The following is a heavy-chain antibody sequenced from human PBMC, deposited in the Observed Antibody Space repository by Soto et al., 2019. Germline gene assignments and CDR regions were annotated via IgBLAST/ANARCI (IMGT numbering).Heavy chain of an antibody. D-gene: IGHD6-19*01. V-gene: IGHV4-30-2*01. CDR3: AGMPYTSGLRFDP. J-gene: IGHJ5*02. Sequence: SETLSLTCSFSGDSSSTSTYSWSWIRQPPGKALEWVGFIYHSVVTSYNPSLKSRVSISLDMSNSQCTLNLRSVTAADTAVYYCAGMPYTSGLRFDPWGPGTLVTVSS. CDR2: IYHSVVT. CDR1: GDSSSTSTYS.